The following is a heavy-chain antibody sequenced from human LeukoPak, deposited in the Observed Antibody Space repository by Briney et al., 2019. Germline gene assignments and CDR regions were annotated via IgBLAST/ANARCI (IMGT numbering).Heavy chain of an antibody. Sequence: GASVTVSCKASGYTFTSYAMHWVRQAPGQRLEWMGWINAGNGNTKYSQKFQGRVTITRDTSASTAYMELSSLRSEDTAVYYCATDRVCSGGSCYQGYYYGMDVWGQGTTVTVSS. V-gene: IGHV1-3*01. J-gene: IGHJ6*02. CDR2: INAGNGNT. CDR1: GYTFTSYA. CDR3: ATDRVCSGGSCYQGYYYGMDV. D-gene: IGHD2-15*01.